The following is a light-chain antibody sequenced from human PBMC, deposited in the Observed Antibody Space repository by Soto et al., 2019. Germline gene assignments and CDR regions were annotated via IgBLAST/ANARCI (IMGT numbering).Light chain of an antibody. V-gene: IGKV3-20*01. J-gene: IGKJ5*01. CDR3: QQYYSTPST. CDR2: GAS. Sequence: EIVLTQSPGTLSVSPGERATLSCRASQSLSSSYLAWYQQKPGRAPRLLIYGASIRATGIPGRFSGSGSGTDFTLTITSLQAQDVAVYYCQQYYSTPSTFGQGTRLEIK. CDR1: QSLSSSY.